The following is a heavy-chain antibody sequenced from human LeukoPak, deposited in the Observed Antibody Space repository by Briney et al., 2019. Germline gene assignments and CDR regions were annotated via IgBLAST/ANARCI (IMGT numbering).Heavy chain of an antibody. CDR1: GFTFSNAW. J-gene: IGHJ3*02. CDR2: IKSKTDGGTT. V-gene: IGHV3-15*07. D-gene: IGHD3-3*01. CDR3: TTDPSIPYYDFWSGYGGYAFDI. Sequence: PGGSLRLSCAASGFTFSNAWMNWVRQAPGKGLEWVGRIKSKTDGGTTDYAAPVKGRFTISRDDSKNTLYLQMNSLKTEDTAVYYCTTDPSIPYYDFWSGYGGYAFDIWGQGTMVTVSP.